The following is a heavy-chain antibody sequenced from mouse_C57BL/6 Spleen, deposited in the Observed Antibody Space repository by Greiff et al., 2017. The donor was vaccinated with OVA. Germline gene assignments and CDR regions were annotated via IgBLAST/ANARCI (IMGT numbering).Heavy chain of an antibody. D-gene: IGHD2-1*01. J-gene: IGHJ3*01. CDR1: GYSITSDY. V-gene: IGHV3-8*01. CDR2: ISYSGST. CDR3: ARGGNYFAY. Sequence: EVQLQQSGPGLAKPSQPLSFTCSVTGYSITSDYWNWFRKFPGNNLEYMGYISYSGSTYYTLSLKSRITLTRDTSKNQYFLQLNSVTTEDTATYYCARGGNYFAYWGQGTLVTVSA.